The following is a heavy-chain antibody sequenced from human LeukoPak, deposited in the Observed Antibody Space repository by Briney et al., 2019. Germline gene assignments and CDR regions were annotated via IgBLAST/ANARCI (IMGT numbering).Heavy chain of an antibody. V-gene: IGHV4-38-2*02. Sequence: SETLSLTCTVSGYSISSGYYWGWIRQPPGKGLEWIGSIYHSGSTYYNPSLKSRVTISVDTSKNRFSLKLSSVTAADTAVYYCAREQDYYDSSGSDYWGQGTLVTVSS. CDR3: AREQDYYDSSGSDY. CDR1: GYSISSGYY. J-gene: IGHJ4*02. CDR2: IYHSGST. D-gene: IGHD3-22*01.